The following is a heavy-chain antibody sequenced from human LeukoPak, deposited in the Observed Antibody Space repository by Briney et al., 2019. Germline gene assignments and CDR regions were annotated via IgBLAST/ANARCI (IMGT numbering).Heavy chain of an antibody. J-gene: IGHJ4*02. CDR1: GGSISSSSYY. Sequence: SETLSLTCTVSGGSISSSSYYWSWIRQPPGKGLEWIGYIYYSGSINYNPSLKSRVTISVDTSKNQFSLKLRSVTAADTAVYCCASYSGSYSGFDYWGQGTLVTVSS. CDR2: IYYSGSI. CDR3: ASYSGSYSGFDY. V-gene: IGHV4-61*05. D-gene: IGHD1-26*01.